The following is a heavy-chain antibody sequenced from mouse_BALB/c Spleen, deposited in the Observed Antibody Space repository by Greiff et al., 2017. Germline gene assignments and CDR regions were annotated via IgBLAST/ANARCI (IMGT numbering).Heavy chain of an antibody. Sequence: EVKVVESGGGLVKPGGSLKLSCAASGFTFSDYYMYWVRQTPEKRLEWVATISDGGSYTYYPDSVKGRFTISRDNAKNNLYLQMSSLKSEDTAMYYCARGGYRYDYAMDYWGQGTSVTVSS. D-gene: IGHD2-14*01. V-gene: IGHV5-4*02. CDR1: GFTFSDYY. J-gene: IGHJ4*01. CDR3: ARGGYRYDYAMDY. CDR2: ISDGGSYT.